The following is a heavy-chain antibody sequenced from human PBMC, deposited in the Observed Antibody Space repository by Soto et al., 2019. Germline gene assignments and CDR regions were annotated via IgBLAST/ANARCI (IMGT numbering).Heavy chain of an antibody. Sequence: PSETLSLTCAVSGYSISSGYYWGWIRQPPGKGLEWIGSIYHSGSTYYNPSLKSRVTISVDTSKNQFSLKLSSVTAADTAVYYCARATGEYSSSWLDYWGQGTLVTVSS. D-gene: IGHD6-6*01. CDR1: GYSISSGYY. V-gene: IGHV4-38-2*01. CDR2: IYHSGST. CDR3: ARATGEYSSSWLDY. J-gene: IGHJ4*02.